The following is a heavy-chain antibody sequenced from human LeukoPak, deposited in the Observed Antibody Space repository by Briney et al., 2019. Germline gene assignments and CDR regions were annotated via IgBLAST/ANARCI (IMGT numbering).Heavy chain of an antibody. Sequence: SETLSLTCTVSGGSISSGSYYWSWIRQPAGKGLEWIGRIYTSGSNNYNPSLKSRVNISVYTYKNKFSQKLRAVTAADTAVYYCARNDYDSSGYYSDYWGQGTLVTVSS. CDR3: ARNDYDSSGYYSDY. CDR2: IYTSGSN. J-gene: IGHJ4*02. CDR1: GGSISSGSYY. D-gene: IGHD3-22*01. V-gene: IGHV4-61*02.